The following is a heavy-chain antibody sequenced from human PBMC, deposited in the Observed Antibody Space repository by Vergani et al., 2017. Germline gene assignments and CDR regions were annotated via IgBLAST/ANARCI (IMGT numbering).Heavy chain of an antibody. CDR2: ISSSSSTI. D-gene: IGHD3-10*01. CDR1: GFTFSSYS. V-gene: IGHV3-48*04. CDR3: ARLLVVRGTYMDV. J-gene: IGHJ6*03. Sequence: EVQLVESGGGLVQPGGSLRLSCAASGFTFSSYSMNWVRQAPGKGLEWVSYISSSSSTIYYADSVKGRFTISRDNAKNSLYLQMNSLRAEDTAVYYCARLLVVRGTYMDVWGKGTTVTVSS.